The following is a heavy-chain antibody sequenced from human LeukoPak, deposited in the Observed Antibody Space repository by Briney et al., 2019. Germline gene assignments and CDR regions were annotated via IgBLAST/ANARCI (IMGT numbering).Heavy chain of an antibody. CDR1: GFTFSSYA. J-gene: IGHJ5*02. CDR3: ARDTRLGYCRSTSCYASWFDP. D-gene: IGHD2-2*01. CDR2: ISGSGNST. Sequence: GGSLRLSCAASGFTFSSYAMSWVRQAPGKGLEWVSAISGSGNSTYYADSVKGRFTISRDNSKNTLYLQMNSLRTEDTALYYCARDTRLGYCRSTSCYASWFDPWGQGTLVTVSS. V-gene: IGHV3-23*01.